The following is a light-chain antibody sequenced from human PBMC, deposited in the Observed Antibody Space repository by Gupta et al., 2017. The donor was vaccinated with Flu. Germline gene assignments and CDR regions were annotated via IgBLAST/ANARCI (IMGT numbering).Light chain of an antibody. CDR2: DDR. CDR1: NVGSKS. Sequence: GKTARITFWVSNVGSKSVDWDQLKPVQSPVLVVYDDRIRASVMPERFSGSNYVTTATMTIIRVEAGDEADYYCHVVDSSSDHGVFGGGTKLTVL. V-gene: IGLV3-21*03. CDR3: HVVDSSSDHGV. J-gene: IGLJ3*02.